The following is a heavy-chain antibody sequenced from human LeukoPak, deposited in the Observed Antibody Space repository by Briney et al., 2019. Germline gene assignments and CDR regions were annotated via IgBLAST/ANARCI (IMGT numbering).Heavy chain of an antibody. D-gene: IGHD2-2*01. CDR2: IYSGGTT. Sequence: GGSLRLSCAASGFVFSDYWMHWVRQAPGKGLEWVSIIYSGGTTYYADSVKGRFTISRDNSKSTLYLQMNSLRAEDTAVYYCARDSSSHYYFDYWGQGTLVTVSS. J-gene: IGHJ4*02. CDR3: ARDSSSHYYFDY. CDR1: GFVFSDYW. V-gene: IGHV3-53*01.